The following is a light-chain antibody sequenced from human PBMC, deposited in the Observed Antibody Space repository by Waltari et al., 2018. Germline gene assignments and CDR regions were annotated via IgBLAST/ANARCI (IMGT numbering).Light chain of an antibody. CDR3: QQYYSSPFT. CDR2: WAS. J-gene: IGKJ4*01. V-gene: IGKV4-1*01. CDR1: QSVVASSNNKNY. Sequence: DIVMTQSQDSLAVSLGGRATVHCKSSQSVVASSNNKNYLAWYQQKPEQPPRLPLYWASTRDSVVPDRFSGSESGTDFTLTISSLQAEDVAVYYCQQYYSSPFTFGGGTKVEIK.